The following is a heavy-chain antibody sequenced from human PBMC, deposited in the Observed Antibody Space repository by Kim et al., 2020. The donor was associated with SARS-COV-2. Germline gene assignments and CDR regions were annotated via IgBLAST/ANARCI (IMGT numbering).Heavy chain of an antibody. Sequence: TYDADSVKGRFTISRDNSKNTLYLQMSSLGAEDTAVYYCVKAKWELLLDYWGQGTLVTVSS. D-gene: IGHD1-26*01. V-gene: IGHV3-64D*09. CDR2: T. J-gene: IGHJ4*02. CDR3: VKAKWELLLDY.